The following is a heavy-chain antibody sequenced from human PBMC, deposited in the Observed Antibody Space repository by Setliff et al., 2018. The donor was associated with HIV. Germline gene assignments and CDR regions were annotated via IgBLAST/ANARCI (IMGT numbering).Heavy chain of an antibody. CDR1: GFTFSRYG. D-gene: IGHD5-18*01. Sequence: PGGSLRLSCAASGFTFSRYGFHWVRQAPGKGLEWVAVIWYDGSKRYYADSVKGRFTISRDNSNNTLYLQMNSLRAEDTAVYYCASIELAAMVPVDYWGQGTLVTVSS. CDR2: IWYDGSKR. CDR3: ASIELAAMVPVDY. J-gene: IGHJ4*02. V-gene: IGHV3-33*08.